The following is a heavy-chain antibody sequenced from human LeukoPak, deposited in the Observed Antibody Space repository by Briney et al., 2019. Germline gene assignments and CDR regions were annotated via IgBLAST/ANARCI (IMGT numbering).Heavy chain of an antibody. Sequence: ASVKVSCKASGYTFTGYYMHWVRQAPGQGLGWMGWINPNSGGTNYAQKLQGRVTMTRDTSISTAYMELSRLRSDDTAVYYCARDGSSNGLGENWFDPWGQGTLVTVSS. CDR2: INPNSGGT. CDR1: GYTFTGYY. V-gene: IGHV1-2*02. D-gene: IGHD3-10*01. J-gene: IGHJ5*02. CDR3: ARDGSSNGLGENWFDP.